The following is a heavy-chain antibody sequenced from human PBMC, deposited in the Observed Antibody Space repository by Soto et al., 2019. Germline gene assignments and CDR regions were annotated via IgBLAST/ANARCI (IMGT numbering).Heavy chain of an antibody. Sequence: QVQLVQSGAEVKKPGASVKVSCKASGYTFTSYAMHWVRQAPGQRLEWMGWINAGNGNTKYSQKFQGRVTITRYTSASTAYMELSSLRSEDTAVYYCARGLNGYLHYFDYWGQGTLVTVSS. J-gene: IGHJ4*02. CDR2: INAGNGNT. CDR1: GYTFTSYA. V-gene: IGHV1-3*01. D-gene: IGHD5-18*01. CDR3: ARGLNGYLHYFDY.